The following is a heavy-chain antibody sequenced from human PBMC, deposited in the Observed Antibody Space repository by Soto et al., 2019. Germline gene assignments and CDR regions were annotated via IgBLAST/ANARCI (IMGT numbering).Heavy chain of an antibody. CDR1: GGSISSSNW. D-gene: IGHD5-12*01. Sequence: SETLSLTCAVSGGSISSSNWWSWVRQPPGKGLEWIGEIYHSGSTNYNPSLKSRVTISVDKSKNQFSLKLSSVTAADTAVYYCARGGGVATILSWFDPWGQGTLVTVSS. CDR2: IYHSGST. CDR3: ARGGGVATILSWFDP. V-gene: IGHV4-4*02. J-gene: IGHJ5*02.